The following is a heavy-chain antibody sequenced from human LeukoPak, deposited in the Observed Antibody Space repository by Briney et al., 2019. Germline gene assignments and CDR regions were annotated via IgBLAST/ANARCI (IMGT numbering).Heavy chain of an antibody. CDR3: AKRPAIFRSDAFDI. CDR2: ISSSSSYI. CDR1: GFTFSSYS. Sequence: GGSLRLSCAASGFTFSSYSMNWVRHAPGKGLEWVSSISSSSSYIYYADSVKGRFTISRDNAKNSLYLQMNSLRAEDTAVYYCAKRPAIFRSDAFDIWGQGSMVTVCS. J-gene: IGHJ3*02. D-gene: IGHD3-3*01. V-gene: IGHV3-21*01.